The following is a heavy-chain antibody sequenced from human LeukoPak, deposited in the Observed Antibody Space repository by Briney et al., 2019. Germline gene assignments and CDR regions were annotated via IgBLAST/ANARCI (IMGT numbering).Heavy chain of an antibody. CDR2: IYYSGST. D-gene: IGHD3-10*01. CDR1: GGSISSYY. J-gene: IGHJ5*01. CDR3: ARRPRGVIIKTWFDS. V-gene: IGHV4-59*12. Sequence: SETLSLTCTVSGGSISSYYWSWIRQPPGKGLEWIGYIYYSGSTNYNPSLKSRVTISVDTSKNQFSLNLSSVTAADTAVYCCARRPRGVIIKTWFDSWGQGTLVTVSS.